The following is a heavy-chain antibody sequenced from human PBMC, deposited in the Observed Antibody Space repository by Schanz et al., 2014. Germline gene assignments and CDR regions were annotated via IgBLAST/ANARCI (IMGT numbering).Heavy chain of an antibody. CDR1: GFTFSSYA. D-gene: IGHD6-13*01. J-gene: IGHJ4*02. V-gene: IGHV3-23*01. Sequence: EVQLLESGGGLVQPGGSLRLSCAASGFTFSSYAMSCVRQAPGKGLEWVSVIGVDGTTTYYADSVKGRFTISRDNSKNTLYLQMNSLRPEDTAVYYCARGLIAAAGGAFDYWGQGTLVAVSA. CDR3: ARGLIAAAGGAFDY. CDR2: IGVDGTTT.